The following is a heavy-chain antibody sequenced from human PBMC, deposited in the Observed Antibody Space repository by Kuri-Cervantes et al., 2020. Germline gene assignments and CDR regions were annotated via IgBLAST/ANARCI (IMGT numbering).Heavy chain of an antibody. V-gene: IGHV3-49*04. D-gene: IGHD4-17*01. CDR1: GFTFSSYE. CDR3: TRDHRDYGDYLYYFDY. Sequence: GGSLRLSCAASGFTFSSYEMNWVRQAPGKGLEWVGLIRSKAYGGTREFAASVKGRFTISRDDSKSIAYLQMNSLKTEDTAVYYCTRDHRDYGDYLYYFDYWGQGTLVTVSS. J-gene: IGHJ4*02. CDR2: IRSKAYGGTR.